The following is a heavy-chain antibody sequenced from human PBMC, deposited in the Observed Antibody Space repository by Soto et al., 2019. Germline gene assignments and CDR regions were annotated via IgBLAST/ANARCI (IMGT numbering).Heavy chain of an antibody. CDR2: ISAYNGNT. CDR1: GYTFTSYG. CDR3: AREGLDGYSSGWSVFDY. D-gene: IGHD6-19*01. J-gene: IGHJ4*02. Sequence: QVQLVQSGAEVKKPGASVKVSCKASGYTFTSYGISWVRQAPGQGLEWMGWISAYNGNTNYAQKLQGRVTMTTDTSRSXXYMELRSLRSDDTAVYYCAREGLDGYSSGWSVFDYWGQGTLVTVSS. V-gene: IGHV1-18*01.